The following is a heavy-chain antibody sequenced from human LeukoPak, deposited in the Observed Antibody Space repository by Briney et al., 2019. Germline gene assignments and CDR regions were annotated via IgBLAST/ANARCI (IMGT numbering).Heavy chain of an antibody. CDR2: ASDATGDI. V-gene: IGHV3-23*01. J-gene: IGHJ4*02. CDR1: RFTFSNYA. CDR3: ARGAAILITNPFDF. D-gene: IGHD3-22*01. Sequence: GGSLRLSCAVSRFTFSNYAMTWVRQAPGKGLEWVSSASDATGDIWYADSVKGRFHISTAQSKNTLYLQMNSLRADDTAVYFCARGAAILITNPFDFWGQGTLVAVSS.